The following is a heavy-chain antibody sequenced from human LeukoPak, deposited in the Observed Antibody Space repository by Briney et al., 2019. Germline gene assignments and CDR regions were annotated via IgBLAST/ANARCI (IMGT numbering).Heavy chain of an antibody. D-gene: IGHD2-15*01. Sequence: PGGSLRLSCAASGFTFDDYGMSWVRQAPEKGVEGVANIKQDGSEKYYVDSVKGRFTISRDNAKNSLYLQMNSLRAEDTAVYYCARERLLNFDYWGQGTLVTVSS. CDR2: IKQDGSEK. V-gene: IGHV3-7*01. CDR1: GFTFDDYG. CDR3: ARERLLNFDY. J-gene: IGHJ4*02.